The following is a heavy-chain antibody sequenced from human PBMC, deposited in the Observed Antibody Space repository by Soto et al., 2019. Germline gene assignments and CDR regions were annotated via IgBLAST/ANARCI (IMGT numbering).Heavy chain of an antibody. CDR1: GFTFRNYA. V-gene: IGHV3-30*18. CDR2: ISYDGSKK. D-gene: IGHD1-26*01. Sequence: QVQLVESGGGVVQPGRSLRLSCAASGFTFRNYAMHWVRQAPGKGLEWVAVISYDGSKKYYADSVKGRFTISRDNSKNTLYLQMNSLRGEDTAVYYCAQGVGSTLQNYYFYGLDVWGQGTTVTVSS. CDR3: AQGVGSTLQNYYFYGLDV. J-gene: IGHJ6*02.